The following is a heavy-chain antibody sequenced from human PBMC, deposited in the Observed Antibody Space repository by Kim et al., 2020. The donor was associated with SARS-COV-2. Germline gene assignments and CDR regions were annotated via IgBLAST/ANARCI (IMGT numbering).Heavy chain of an antibody. CDR3: ARDRGYCSSTSCLNWFDP. V-gene: IGHV3-53*01. D-gene: IGHD2-2*01. J-gene: IGHJ5*02. CDR1: GFTVSSNY. CDR2: IYSGGST. Sequence: GGSLRLSCAASGFTVSSNYMSWVRQAPGKGLEWVSVIYSGGSTYYADSVKGRFTISRDNSKNTLYLQMNSLRAEDTAVYYCARDRGYCSSTSCLNWFDPWGQGTLVTVSS.